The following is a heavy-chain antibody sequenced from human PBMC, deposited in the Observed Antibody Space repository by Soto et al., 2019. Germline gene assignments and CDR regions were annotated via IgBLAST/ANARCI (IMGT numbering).Heavy chain of an antibody. V-gene: IGHV4-30-4*01. D-gene: IGHD1-26*01. Sequence: QVQLQESGPGLVKPSQTLSLTCTVSGGSISSGDYYWSWIRQPPGKGLEWIGYIYYSGSTYYNPPLKSRVTISVDTSKSQFSLKLSSVTAAATAVYYCAREGGIVGATTVDYWGQGTLVTVSS. CDR3: AREGGIVGATTVDY. CDR1: GGSISSGDYY. CDR2: IYYSGST. J-gene: IGHJ4*02.